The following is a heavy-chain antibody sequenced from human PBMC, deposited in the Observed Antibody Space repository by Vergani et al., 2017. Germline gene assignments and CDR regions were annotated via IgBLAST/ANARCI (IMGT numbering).Heavy chain of an antibody. V-gene: IGHV1-2*02. CDR3: ARERIAAARNWFDP. J-gene: IGHJ5*02. D-gene: IGHD6-13*01. Sequence: QAQLVQSGAEVKKPGASVRVSCKASRYPFSRYGISWVRQAPGQGLEWMGWINRNSGGKNYAQKFQGRVTMTRDTSISTVYMELSSLRSEDTAVYYCARERIAAARNWFDPWGQGTLVTVSS. CDR1: RYPFSRYG. CDR2: INRNSGGK.